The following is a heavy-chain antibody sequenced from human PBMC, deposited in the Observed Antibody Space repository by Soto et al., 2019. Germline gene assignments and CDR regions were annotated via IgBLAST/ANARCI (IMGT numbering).Heavy chain of an antibody. CDR2: IIPIFGTA. D-gene: IGHD3-3*01. V-gene: IGHV1-69*13. Sequence: SVKVSCKASGGTFSSYAISWVRQVPGQGLEWMGGIIPIFGTANYAQKFQGRVTITADESTSTAYMELSSLRSEDTAVYYCARDQKRTWSGRYNWFDPWRQRTLVTVSS. CDR3: ARDQKRTWSGRYNWFDP. J-gene: IGHJ5*02. CDR1: GGTFSSYA.